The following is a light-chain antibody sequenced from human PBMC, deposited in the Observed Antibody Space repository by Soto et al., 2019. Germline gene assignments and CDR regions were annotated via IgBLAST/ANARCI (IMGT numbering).Light chain of an antibody. J-gene: IGKJ1*01. Sequence: EIVLTQSPATLSLSPGERATLSCRASQSVSSYLAWYQQKPGQAPRLLMYDVSNRAAGIPARFSGSGSGTDFTLTISSLEPEDFAVYYCQQRSNWPPWTFGQGTKVEIK. V-gene: IGKV3-11*01. CDR1: QSVSSY. CDR2: DVS. CDR3: QQRSNWPPWT.